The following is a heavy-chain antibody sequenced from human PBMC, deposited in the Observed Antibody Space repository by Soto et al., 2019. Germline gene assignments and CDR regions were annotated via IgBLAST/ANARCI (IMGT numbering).Heavy chain of an antibody. Sequence: QVQLVESGGGVVQPGRSLRLSCAASGFTFSSYGMHWVRQAPGKGLEWVAVISYDGSNKYYADSVKGRFTISRDNSKNTLYLQMNSLRAEDTAVYYCAKEHHGNWGQGTLVTVSS. V-gene: IGHV3-30*18. CDR1: GFTFSSYG. CDR2: ISYDGSNK. CDR3: AKEHHGN. J-gene: IGHJ4*02.